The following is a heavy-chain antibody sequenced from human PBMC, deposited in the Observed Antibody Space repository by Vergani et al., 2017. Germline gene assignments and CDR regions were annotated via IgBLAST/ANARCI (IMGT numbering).Heavy chain of an antibody. D-gene: IGHD3-3*01. J-gene: IGHJ6*03. CDR1: GFTFSSYG. CDR2: IWYDGSNK. CDR3: ARVLRYYDFWRSPYYYCYMDV. Sequence: QVQLVESGGGVVQPGRSLRLSCAASGFTFSSYGMHWVRQAPGKGLEWVAVIWYDGSNKYYADSVKGRFTISRDNSKNTLYLQMYSLRAEDTAVYYCARVLRYYDFWRSPYYYCYMDVWGKGTTVTVSS. V-gene: IGHV3-33*01.